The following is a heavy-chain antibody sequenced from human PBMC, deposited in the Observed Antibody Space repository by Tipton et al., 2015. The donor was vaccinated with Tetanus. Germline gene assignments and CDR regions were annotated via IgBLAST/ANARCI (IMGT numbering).Heavy chain of an antibody. CDR1: GYSFTSYW. V-gene: IGHV5-51*01. CDR3: ASAPIPYSSSWYRSAFDI. Sequence: QLVQSGAEVKKPGESLKISCTGSGYSFTSYWIGWVRQMPVQGLEWMGIIYPGDSDTRYSPSFQGLVTISADKSISPAYLQWSRLKASDTAMYYCASAPIPYSSSWYRSAFDIWGQGTMVTVSS. J-gene: IGHJ3*02. CDR2: IYPGDSDT. D-gene: IGHD6-13*01.